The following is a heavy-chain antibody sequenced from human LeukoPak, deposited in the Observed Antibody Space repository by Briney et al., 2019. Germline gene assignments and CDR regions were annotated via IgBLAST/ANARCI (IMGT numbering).Heavy chain of an antibody. D-gene: IGHD6-6*01. V-gene: IGHV3-30*02. Sequence: PGGSLRLSCAASGFTYSSYGMHWVRQAPGKGLEWVAFIRYDGSNKYYADSVKGRFTISRDNSKNTLYLQMNSLRAEDTAVYYCAKDEYSSSLTWGQGTLVTVSS. CDR2: IRYDGSNK. J-gene: IGHJ5*02. CDR3: AKDEYSSSLT. CDR1: GFTYSSYG.